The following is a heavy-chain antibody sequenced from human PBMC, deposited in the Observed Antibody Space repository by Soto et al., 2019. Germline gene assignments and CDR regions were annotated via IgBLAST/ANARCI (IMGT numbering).Heavy chain of an antibody. D-gene: IGHD2-2*01. Sequence: QVQLVQSGAEVKKPGASVKVSCKASGYTFTGYYMHWVRQAPGQGLEWMGWINPNSGGTNYAQKFQGWVTMTRGTSISTAYTELSRLRSDDTSVYYCARAPYCSSTSCYDEEYFQHWGQGTLVTVSS. CDR3: ARAPYCSSTSCYDEEYFQH. V-gene: IGHV1-2*04. J-gene: IGHJ1*01. CDR1: GYTFTGYY. CDR2: INPNSGGT.